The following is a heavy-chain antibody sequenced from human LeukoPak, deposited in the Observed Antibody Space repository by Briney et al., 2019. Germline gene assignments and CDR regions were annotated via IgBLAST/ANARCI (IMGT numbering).Heavy chain of an antibody. CDR1: GFTFSSYA. Sequence: PGGSLRLSCVASGFTFSSYAMHWVRQAPGKGLEWVAVISYDGSNKYYADSVKGRFTISRDNSKNTLYLQMNSLRAEDTAVYYCARESSSSWYDWFDPWGQGTLVTVSS. D-gene: IGHD6-13*01. J-gene: IGHJ5*02. CDR2: ISYDGSNK. V-gene: IGHV3-30-3*01. CDR3: ARESSSSWYDWFDP.